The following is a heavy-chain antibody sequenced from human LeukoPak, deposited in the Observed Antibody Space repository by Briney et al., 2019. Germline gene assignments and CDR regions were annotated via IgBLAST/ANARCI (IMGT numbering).Heavy chain of an antibody. Sequence: SETLSLTCAVYGGSFSGYYWSWIRQPPGKGLEWIGEINHSGSTNYNPSLKSRVTISVDTSKNQFSLKLSSVIAADTAVYYCARGLPAAIQYAFDIWGQGTMVTVSS. CDR2: INHSGST. D-gene: IGHD2-2*02. V-gene: IGHV4-34*01. CDR3: ARGLPAAIQYAFDI. CDR1: GGSFSGYY. J-gene: IGHJ3*02.